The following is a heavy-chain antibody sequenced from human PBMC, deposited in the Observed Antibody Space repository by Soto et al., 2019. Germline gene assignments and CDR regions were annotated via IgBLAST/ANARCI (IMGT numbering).Heavy chain of an antibody. D-gene: IGHD3-9*01. Sequence: QVQLVQSGAEVKKPGSSVKVSCKASGGTFSSYAISWVRQAPGQGLEWMGGIIPIFGTANYAQKFQGRVTITEDKSTSTAYMELSSLRSEDTAVYYCARRSDYDILTGYNYYYYYGMDVWGQGSTVTVSS. V-gene: IGHV1-69*06. CDR3: ARRSDYDILTGYNYYYYYGMDV. CDR2: IIPIFGTA. J-gene: IGHJ6*02. CDR1: GGTFSSYA.